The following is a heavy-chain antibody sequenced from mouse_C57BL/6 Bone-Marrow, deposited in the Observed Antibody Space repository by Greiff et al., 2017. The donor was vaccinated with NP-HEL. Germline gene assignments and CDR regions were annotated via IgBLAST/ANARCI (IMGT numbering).Heavy chain of an antibody. V-gene: IGHV1-64*01. J-gene: IGHJ3*01. Sequence: QVQLQQPGAELVKPGASVKLSCKASGYTFTSYWMHWVKQRPGQGLEWIGMIHPNSGSTNYNEKFKSKATLTVDKSSSTAYMQLSSLTSEDSAVYYCARDRQLRGFAYWGQGTLVTVSA. CDR1: GYTFTSYW. CDR2: IHPNSGST. D-gene: IGHD3-2*02. CDR3: ARDRQLRGFAY.